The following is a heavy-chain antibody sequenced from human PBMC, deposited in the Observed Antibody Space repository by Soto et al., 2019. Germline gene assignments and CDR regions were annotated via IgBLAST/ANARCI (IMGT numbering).Heavy chain of an antibody. Sequence: ASVKVSCKASGGTFSSYAISWVRQAPGQGLEWMGGIIPIFGTANYAQKFQGRVTITADESTSTAYMELSSLRSEDTAVYYCAAGGFGVVINYYYYGMDVWGQGTTVTVSS. J-gene: IGHJ6*02. CDR3: AAGGFGVVINYYYYGMDV. CDR2: IIPIFGTA. D-gene: IGHD3-3*01. V-gene: IGHV1-69*13. CDR1: GGTFSSYA.